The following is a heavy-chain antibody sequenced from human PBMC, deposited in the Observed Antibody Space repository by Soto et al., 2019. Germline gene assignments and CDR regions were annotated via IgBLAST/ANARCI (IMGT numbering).Heavy chain of an antibody. Sequence: SVKVSCKASGYIFTAYSVHWVRQAPGQGLEWVGWFNPNSGDTIYAQKFQGRVTLTGDTSISTAYMELYSLTSDDTAVYYCAREASAVISLDYWGQGTLVTVSS. V-gene: IGHV1-2*02. CDR1: GYIFTAYS. CDR2: FNPNSGDT. D-gene: IGHD6-19*01. J-gene: IGHJ4*02. CDR3: AREASAVISLDY.